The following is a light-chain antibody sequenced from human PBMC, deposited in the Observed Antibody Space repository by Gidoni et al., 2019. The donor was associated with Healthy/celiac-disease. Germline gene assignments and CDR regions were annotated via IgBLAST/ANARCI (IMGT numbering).Light chain of an antibody. J-gene: IGLJ3*02. Sequence: QSVLTQPPSASGTPGQRVTISGSGSSSNIGSNTVNWYQQLPGTAPKLLIYSNNQRPSGVPDRFSGSKSGTSASLAISGLQSEDEADYYCAAWDDSLNGRVFGGGTKLTV. CDR3: AAWDDSLNGRV. CDR2: SNN. V-gene: IGLV1-44*01. CDR1: SSNIGSNT.